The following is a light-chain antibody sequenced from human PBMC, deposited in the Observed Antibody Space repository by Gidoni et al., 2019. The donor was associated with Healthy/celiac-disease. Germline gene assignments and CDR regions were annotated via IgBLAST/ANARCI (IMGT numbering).Light chain of an antibody. Sequence: IVMTRSPAPLSVSPGERATLSCRASQSVSSNLAWYQQKPGQAPRLLIYGASTRATGIPARFSGSVSCTDFTLTISSLQSEYFAVYYCQQYNNWLTFGGGTKVEIK. V-gene: IGKV3-15*01. J-gene: IGKJ4*01. CDR3: QQYNNWLT. CDR2: GAS. CDR1: QSVSSN.